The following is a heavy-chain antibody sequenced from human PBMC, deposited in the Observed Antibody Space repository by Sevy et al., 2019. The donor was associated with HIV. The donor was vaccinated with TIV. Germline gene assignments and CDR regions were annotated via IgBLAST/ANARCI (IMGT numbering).Heavy chain of an antibody. J-gene: IGHJ4*02. D-gene: IGHD3-3*01. V-gene: IGHV3-23*01. Sequence: GGSLRLSCVASGFTFSNYAMSWVRQAPGKGLEWVSAIRGGGGSTYYADSVKGWFTISRDNSKNTVYLRMNSLRAEDTALYYCAKDYEFGVGSLLGLFAYWGQGTLVTVSS. CDR1: GFTFSNYA. CDR3: AKDYEFGVGSLLGLFAY. CDR2: IRGGGGST.